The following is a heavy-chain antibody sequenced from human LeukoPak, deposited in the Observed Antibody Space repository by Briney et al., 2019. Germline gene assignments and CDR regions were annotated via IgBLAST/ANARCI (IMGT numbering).Heavy chain of an antibody. CDR1: GFTFSSYW. V-gene: IGHV3-74*01. J-gene: IGHJ5*02. CDR2: INSDGSST. D-gene: IGHD3-16*02. Sequence: GGSLRLACAASGFTFSSYWMHWVRQGPGKGLVWVSRINSDGSSTTYADSVKGRFTISRDNSKDTLYLQMNSLRPEDTALYYCAKEGHYVWGSYRPEWLKSWGQGTLVTVSS. CDR3: AKEGHYVWGSYRPEWLKS.